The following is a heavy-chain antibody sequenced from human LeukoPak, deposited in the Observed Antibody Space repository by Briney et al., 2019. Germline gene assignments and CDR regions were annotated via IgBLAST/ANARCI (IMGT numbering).Heavy chain of an antibody. CDR2: IHYSGST. D-gene: IGHD2-15*01. J-gene: IGHJ4*02. Sequence: SETLSLTCIVSGGSISNSVYYWGWIRQPPGKGLEWIGLIHYSGSTYYNPSLKSRVTISVDTSKNQFSLKLNSVTAADTAVYYCARDRIVGYCTGGSCYGPIDYWGQGTLVTVSS. CDR3: ARDRIVGYCTGGSCYGPIDY. V-gene: IGHV4-39*07. CDR1: GGSISNSVYY.